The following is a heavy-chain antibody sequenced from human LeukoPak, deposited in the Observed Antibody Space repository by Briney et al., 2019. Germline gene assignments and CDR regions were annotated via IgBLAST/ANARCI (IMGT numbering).Heavy chain of an antibody. J-gene: IGHJ4*02. V-gene: IGHV3-23*01. D-gene: IGHD3-16*01. Sequence: QPGGSLRLSCAASGFTFSGCAMSWVRQAPGKGLEWVSAISGSGGSTYYADSVKGRFTISRDNSKNTLYLQMNSLRAEDTAVYYCAKDFLFRSPVGGQSYFDYWGQGTLVTVSS. CDR1: GFTFSGCA. CDR2: ISGSGGST. CDR3: AKDFLFRSPVGGQSYFDY.